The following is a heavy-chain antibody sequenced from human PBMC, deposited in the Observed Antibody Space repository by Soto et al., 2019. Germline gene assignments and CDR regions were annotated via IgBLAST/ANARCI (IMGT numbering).Heavy chain of an antibody. CDR2: IKTDGSTT. CDR3: TTKGLYGSGSYYAATYYYYYMDV. V-gene: IGHV3-30*12. D-gene: IGHD3-10*01. J-gene: IGHJ6*03. CDR1: GFTFSSYG. Sequence: PGGSLRLSCAASGFTFSSYGMHWVRQAPGKGLEWVAGIKTDGSTTDYADSVKGRFTISRDNSKNTLYLQMNSLRTEDTAVYYCTTKGLYGSGSYYAATYYYYYMDVWGKGTTVTVSS.